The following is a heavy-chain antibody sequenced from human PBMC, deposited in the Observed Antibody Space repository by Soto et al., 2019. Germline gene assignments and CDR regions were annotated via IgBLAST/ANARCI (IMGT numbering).Heavy chain of an antibody. CDR3: ARVAIACPSSSCYNHYYYSLDV. Sequence: PSETLSLTCTVSGGSISSDNFFWSWIRQPPGEGLEWIGYIYYRGSTYYNPSLESRLTLLVDTSKNQFSLKLRSVTAADTAVYYCARVAIACPSSSCYNHYYYSLDVWGQGTTVTVSS. CDR2: IYYRGST. V-gene: IGHV4-30-4*01. J-gene: IGHJ6*02. CDR1: GGSISSDNFF. D-gene: IGHD2-2*02.